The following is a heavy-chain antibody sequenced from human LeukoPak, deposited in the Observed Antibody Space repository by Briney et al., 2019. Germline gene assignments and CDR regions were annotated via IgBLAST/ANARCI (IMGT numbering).Heavy chain of an antibody. Sequence: PGGSLRLSCAAPGFTFSSYAMHWVRQAPGKGLEWVAVLSYDGSNKYYADSVKGRFTISRDNSKNTLYLQMNSLRAEDTVVYFRQRAAYDILTGYYNGRWFDPWGQGTLVTVSS. CDR2: LSYDGSNK. J-gene: IGHJ5*02. D-gene: IGHD3-9*01. V-gene: IGHV3-30*04. CDR1: GFTFSSYA. CDR3: QRAAYDILTGYYNGRWFDP.